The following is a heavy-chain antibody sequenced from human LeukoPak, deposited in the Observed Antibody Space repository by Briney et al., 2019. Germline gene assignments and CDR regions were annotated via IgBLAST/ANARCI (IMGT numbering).Heavy chain of an antibody. CDR1: GGSFSGYY. V-gene: IGHV4-34*01. Sequence: SETLSLTCAVYGGSFSGYYWSWIRQPPGKGLEWIGEINHSGSTNYNPSLKSRVTISVDTSKNQFSLKLSSVTAADTAVYYCARRYSTGPFDYWGQGTLVTVSS. D-gene: IGHD1-1*01. CDR3: ARRYSTGPFDY. CDR2: INHSGST. J-gene: IGHJ4*02.